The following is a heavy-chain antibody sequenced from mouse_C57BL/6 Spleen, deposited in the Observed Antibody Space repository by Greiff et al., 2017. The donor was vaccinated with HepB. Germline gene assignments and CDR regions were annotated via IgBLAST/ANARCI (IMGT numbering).Heavy chain of an antibody. V-gene: IGHV1-78*01. D-gene: IGHD2-4*01. CDR1: GYTFTDHT. Sequence: QVQLQQSDAELVKPGASVKISCKVSGYTFTDHTIHWMKQRPEQGLEWIGYIYPRDGSTKYNEKFKGKATLTADKSSSTAYMQLNSLTSEDSAVYFCAREEGYEYDGWYFDVWGTGTTVTVSS. J-gene: IGHJ1*03. CDR2: IYPRDGST. CDR3: AREEGYEYDGWYFDV.